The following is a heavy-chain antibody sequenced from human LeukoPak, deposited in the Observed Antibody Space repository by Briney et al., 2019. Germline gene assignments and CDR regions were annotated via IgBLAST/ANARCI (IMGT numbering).Heavy chain of an antibody. J-gene: IGHJ3*02. CDR1: GFTFSSYA. CDR2: IRGGGGST. Sequence: GGSLRLSCAASGFTFSSYAMSWVRQAPGKGLEWVSAIRGGGGSTYYADSVKGRFTISRDNSKTTLYLQMNSLRAEDTAVYYCAKASGPDYYDSEDAFDIWGQGTMATVSS. CDR3: AKASGPDYYDSEDAFDI. V-gene: IGHV3-23*01. D-gene: IGHD3-22*01.